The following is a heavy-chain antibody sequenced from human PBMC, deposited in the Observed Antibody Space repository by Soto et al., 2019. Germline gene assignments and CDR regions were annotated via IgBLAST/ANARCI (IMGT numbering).Heavy chain of an antibody. CDR2: IYYSGNT. CDR1: GGSISSYY. D-gene: IGHD3-9*01. V-gene: IGHV4-59*01. J-gene: IGHJ4*02. CDR3: AWEYYDILTGYYKGLGYFDY. Sequence: QVQLQESGPGLVKPSETLSLTCTVSGGSISSYYWSWIRQPPGKGLEWIGYIYYSGNTNYNPSLKSRVTISVDTSKNQFSLKRSSVTAADTAVYYCAWEYYDILTGYYKGLGYFDYWGQGTLVTVSS.